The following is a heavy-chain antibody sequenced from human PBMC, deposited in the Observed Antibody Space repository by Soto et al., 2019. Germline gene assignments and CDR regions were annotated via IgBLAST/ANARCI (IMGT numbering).Heavy chain of an antibody. CDR1: GYAFTSYG. V-gene: IGHV1-18*01. Sequence: EASVKVSCKASGYAFTSYGISWVRQAPGQGLEWMGWISAYNGNTNYAQKLQGRVTMTTDTSTSTAYMELRSLRSDDTAVYYCAVYGDYPFSTYWGQGTLVTVSS. J-gene: IGHJ4*02. CDR3: AVYGDYPFSTY. D-gene: IGHD4-17*01. CDR2: ISAYNGNT.